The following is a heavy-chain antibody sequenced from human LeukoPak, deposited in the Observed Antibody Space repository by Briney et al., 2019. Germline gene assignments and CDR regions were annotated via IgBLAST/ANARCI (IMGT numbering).Heavy chain of an antibody. CDR1: GFTFSSYA. V-gene: IGHV3-23*01. D-gene: IGHD2-21*02. CDR3: AKDRLVVVTAIAGYFDY. Sequence: GASLRLSCAASGFTFSSYAMSWVRQAPGKGLEWVSAISGSGGSTYYADSVKGRSTISRDNSRNTLYLQMNSLRAEDTAVYYCAKDRLVVVTAIAGYFDYWGQGTLVTVSS. J-gene: IGHJ4*02. CDR2: ISGSGGST.